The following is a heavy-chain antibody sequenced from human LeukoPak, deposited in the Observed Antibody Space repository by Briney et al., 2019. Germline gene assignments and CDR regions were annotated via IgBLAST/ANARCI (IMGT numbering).Heavy chain of an antibody. CDR2: IIPIFGTA. Sequence: EASVKVSCKASGGTFSSYAISWVRQAPGQGLEWMGGIIPIFGTANYAQKFQGRVTITADESTSTAYMELSSLRSEDTAVYYCAREEKYSSSSSPGGWGQGTLVTVSS. V-gene: IGHV1-69*13. D-gene: IGHD6-6*01. CDR3: AREEKYSSSSSPGG. CDR1: GGTFSSYA. J-gene: IGHJ4*02.